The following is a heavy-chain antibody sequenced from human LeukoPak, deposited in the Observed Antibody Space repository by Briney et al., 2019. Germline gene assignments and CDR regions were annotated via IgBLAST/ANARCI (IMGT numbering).Heavy chain of an antibody. CDR2: IKQDGSEK. Sequence: PGGSLRLSCAASGFTFSSYWMSWVRQAAGKGLEGVANIKQDGSEKHYVDSVKGRFTISRDNAKNSLYLQMNSLRAEDTAVYYCARGHDFWSGYYNWFDPWGQGTLVTVSS. V-gene: IGHV3-7*01. CDR1: GFTFSSYW. D-gene: IGHD3-3*01. CDR3: ARGHDFWSGYYNWFDP. J-gene: IGHJ5*02.